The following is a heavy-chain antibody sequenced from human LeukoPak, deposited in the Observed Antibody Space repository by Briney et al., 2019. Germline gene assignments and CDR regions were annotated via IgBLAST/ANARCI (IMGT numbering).Heavy chain of an antibody. D-gene: IGHD5-24*01. CDR3: AKDIQLST. J-gene: IGHJ3*01. CDR1: GFTFRGAA. CDR2: ISSSGNNA. V-gene: IGHV3-23*01. Sequence: GGSLRLSCAVSGFTFRGAAMTWVRQAPGKGLEWVSLISSSGNNAYYADSVKGRFTISRDNSKNTLSLQMNSLRVEDTATYYCAKDIQLSTWGLGTRVTVSP.